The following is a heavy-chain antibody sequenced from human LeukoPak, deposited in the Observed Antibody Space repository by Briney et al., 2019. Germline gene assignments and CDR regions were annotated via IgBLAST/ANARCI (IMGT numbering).Heavy chain of an antibody. D-gene: IGHD2-15*01. J-gene: IGHJ2*01. CDR2: ISSSSSYI. CDR3: ARAVYCSGGGCFWYFDL. CDR1: GFTFSTYS. Sequence: GGSLRLSCAASGFTFSTYSMNWVRQAPGKGLEWVSSISSSSSYIHYADSMKGRFTISRDNAKKSLYLQMNSLRAEDTAVYYCARAVYCSGGGCFWYFDLWGRGTLVTVSS. V-gene: IGHV3-21*01.